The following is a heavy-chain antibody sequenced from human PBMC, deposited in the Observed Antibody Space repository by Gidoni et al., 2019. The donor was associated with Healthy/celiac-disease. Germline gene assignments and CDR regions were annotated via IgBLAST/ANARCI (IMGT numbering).Heavy chain of an antibody. CDR3: ARDPAPGVFDY. J-gene: IGHJ4*02. V-gene: IGHV4-61*02. CDR1: GGSISSGSYY. CDR2: IYTSGST. Sequence: QVQLQESGQGLVKPSQTLSLTCTVSGGSISSGSYYWSWIRQPAGKGLEWIGRIYTSGSTNYNPSLKSRVTISVDTSKNQCSLKLSSVTAADTAVYYCARDPAPGVFDYWGQGTLVTVSS.